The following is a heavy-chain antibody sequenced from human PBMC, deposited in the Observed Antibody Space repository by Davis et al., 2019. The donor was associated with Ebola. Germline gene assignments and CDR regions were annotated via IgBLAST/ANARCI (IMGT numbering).Heavy chain of an antibody. V-gene: IGHV1-2*04. D-gene: IGHD6-13*01. Sequence: AASVKVSCKASGYTFTGYYMHWVRQAPGQGLEWMGWINPNSDGTNYAQKFQGWVTMTRDTSISTAYMELSRLRSDETAVYYCAYSTALYYGMDVWGQGTMVTVSS. J-gene: IGHJ6*02. CDR1: GYTFTGYY. CDR2: INPNSDGT. CDR3: AYSTALYYGMDV.